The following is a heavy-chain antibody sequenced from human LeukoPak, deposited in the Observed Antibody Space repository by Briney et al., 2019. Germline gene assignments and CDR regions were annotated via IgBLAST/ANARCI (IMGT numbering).Heavy chain of an antibody. V-gene: IGHV1-18*01. CDR1: GYDFINYG. CDR3: ARGGPFPSGSSSREYYLDY. D-gene: IGHD6-6*01. CDR2: RSIYNGNT. J-gene: IGHJ4*02. Sequence: STVKVSCKASGYDFINYGISWVRQAPGQGLEWMGWRSIYNGNTDYKLQGRVTMTTDTSTSTAYMEVRSLRSDDTAVYYCARGGPFPSGSSSREYYLDYWGQGTLVTVSS.